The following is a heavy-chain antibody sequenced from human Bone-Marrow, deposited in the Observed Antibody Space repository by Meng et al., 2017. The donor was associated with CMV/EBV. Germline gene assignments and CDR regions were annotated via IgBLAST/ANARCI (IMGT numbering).Heavy chain of an antibody. CDR3: ARVLFQSDYYLSWFDP. V-gene: IGHV4-59*08. D-gene: IGHD3-22*01. CDR1: GGSISSYY. Sequence: SETLSLTCTVSGGSISSYYWSWIRQPPGKGLEWIGYIYYSGSTYYNPSLKSRVTVSVDTSKNQFSLKLNSVTAADTAVYYCARVLFQSDYYLSWFDPWGQGILVTVSS. CDR2: IYYSGST. J-gene: IGHJ5*02.